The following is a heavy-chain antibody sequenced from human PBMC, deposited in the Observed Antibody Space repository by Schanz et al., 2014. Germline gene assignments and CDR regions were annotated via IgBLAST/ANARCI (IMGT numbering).Heavy chain of an antibody. CDR2: ISDSGDST. Sequence: AQLVESGGGVVQPGRSLRLSCAASGFTFSSYAMHWVRQAPGQGLEWVSDISDSGDSTHYADSVKGRFTISRDNAKNSLFLQMNGLSAEDSAVYYCAKVAPAATYLDSWGLGTLVTVSS. CDR1: GFTFSSYA. V-gene: IGHV3-48*03. J-gene: IGHJ4*02. CDR3: AKVAPAATYLDS. D-gene: IGHD2-2*01.